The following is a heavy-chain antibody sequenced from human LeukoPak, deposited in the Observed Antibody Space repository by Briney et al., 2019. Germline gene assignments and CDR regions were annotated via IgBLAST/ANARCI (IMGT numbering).Heavy chain of an antibody. D-gene: IGHD3-9*01. CDR3: ARDGKNYDKSLGPFDP. V-gene: IGHV3-23*01. J-gene: IGHJ5*02. Sequence: ETLSLTCTVSGGSTDSYYYWSWVRQAPGKGLEWVSGIDVSGRMTYYADSVKGRFTISRDNSKNMVYLQMNSLRAGDMAVYYCARDGKNYDKSLGPFDPWGQGTLVTVSS. CDR2: IDVSGRMT. CDR1: GGSTDSYYY.